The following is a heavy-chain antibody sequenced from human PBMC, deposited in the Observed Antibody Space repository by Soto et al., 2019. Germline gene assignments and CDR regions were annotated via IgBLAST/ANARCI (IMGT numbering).Heavy chain of an antibody. CDR1: GGSISSSSYY. CDR3: ASGYDSESYYMDV. CDR2: IYYSGST. Sequence: SETLSLTCTVSGGSISSSSYYWGWIRQPPGEGLEWIGSIYYSGSTYYNPSLKSRVTISVDTSKNQFSLKLSSVTAADTAVYYCASGYDSESYYMDVWGKGTTVTVSS. J-gene: IGHJ6*03. D-gene: IGHD5-12*01. V-gene: IGHV4-39*01.